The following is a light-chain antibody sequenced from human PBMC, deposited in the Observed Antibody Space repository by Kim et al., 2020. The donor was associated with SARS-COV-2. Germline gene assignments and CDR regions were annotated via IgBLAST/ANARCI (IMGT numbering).Light chain of an antibody. CDR3: QQYERSPIT. J-gene: IGKJ3*01. V-gene: IGKV3-20*01. Sequence: SPGERATLSCRATQSVYSDYLAWYQQKPGQAPRLLIYGTSNRATGIPDRFSGSGSGTEFTLTISRLESEDFAVYYCQQYERSPITFGPGTKVDIK. CDR1: QSVYSDY. CDR2: GTS.